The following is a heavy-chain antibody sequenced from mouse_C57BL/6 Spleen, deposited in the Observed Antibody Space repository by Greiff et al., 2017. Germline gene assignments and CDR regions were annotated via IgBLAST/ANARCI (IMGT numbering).Heavy chain of an antibody. CDR3: AREGDYGTSWFAY. CDR2: IYPGSGST. Sequence: VQLQESGAELVKPGASVKMSCKASGYTFTSYWITWVKQRPGQGLEWIGDIYPGSGSTNYNEKFKSKATLTVDTSSSTAYMQLSSLTSEDSAVYYCAREGDYGTSWFAYWGQGTLVTVSA. V-gene: IGHV1-55*01. CDR1: GYTFTSYW. D-gene: IGHD1-1*01. J-gene: IGHJ3*01.